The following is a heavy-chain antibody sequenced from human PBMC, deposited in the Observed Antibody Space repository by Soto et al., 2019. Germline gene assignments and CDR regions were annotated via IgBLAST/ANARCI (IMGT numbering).Heavy chain of an antibody. CDR3: ARRTTDSESAFDI. CDR2: IYHSGST. V-gene: IGHV4-4*02. J-gene: IGHJ3*02. CDR1: GGSISSSNW. D-gene: IGHD4-17*01. Sequence: PSETLSLTCAVSGGSISSSNWWSWVRQPPGKGLEWIGEIYHSGSTNYNSSLKSRVTISVDKSKNQFSLKLSSVTAADTAVYYCARRTTDSESAFDIWGQGTMVTVSS.